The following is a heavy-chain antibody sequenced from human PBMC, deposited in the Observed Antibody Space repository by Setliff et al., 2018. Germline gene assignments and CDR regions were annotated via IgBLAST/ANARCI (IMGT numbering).Heavy chain of an antibody. CDR1: GGSISSGNYY. CDR2: IYYSGST. V-gene: IGHV4-39*01. Sequence: SETLSLTCRVSGGSISSGNYYWGLTRQPPGKGLEWVATIYYSGSTYSNPSLKSRLIISVDAPDNQFSVKLSSVTAADTAVYYCARHKSNGSGSYPSLYMDVWGKGTTVTVSS. J-gene: IGHJ6*03. CDR3: ARHKSNGSGSYPSLYMDV. D-gene: IGHD3-10*01.